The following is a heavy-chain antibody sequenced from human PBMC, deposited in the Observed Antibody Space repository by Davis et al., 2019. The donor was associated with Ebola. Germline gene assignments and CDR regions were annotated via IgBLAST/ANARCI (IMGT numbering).Heavy chain of an antibody. Sequence: GESLKISYAASGFTFSSYAMHWVRQAPGKGLEWVAVISYDGSNKYYADSVKGRFTISRDNSKNTLYLQMNSLRAEDTAVYYCARCLLPIYGMDVWGQGTTVTVSS. V-gene: IGHV3-30-3*01. CDR2: ISYDGSNK. J-gene: IGHJ6*02. CDR1: GFTFSSYA. CDR3: ARCLLPIYGMDV. D-gene: IGHD5/OR15-5a*01.